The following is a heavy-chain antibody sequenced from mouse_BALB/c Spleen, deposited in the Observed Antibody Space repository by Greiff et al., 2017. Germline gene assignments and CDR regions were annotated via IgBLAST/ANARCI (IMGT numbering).Heavy chain of an antibody. V-gene: IGHV5-6*01. CDR2: ISSGGSYT. Sequence: EVQRVESGGDLVKPGGSLKLSCAASGFTFSSYGMSWVRQTPDKRLEWVATISSGGSYTYYPDSVKGRFTISRDNAKNTLYLQMSSLKSEDTAMYYCARRGIYYDYDEGGFDYWGQGTTLTGSS. D-gene: IGHD2-4*01. J-gene: IGHJ2*01. CDR3: ARRGIYYDYDEGGFDY. CDR1: GFTFSSYG.